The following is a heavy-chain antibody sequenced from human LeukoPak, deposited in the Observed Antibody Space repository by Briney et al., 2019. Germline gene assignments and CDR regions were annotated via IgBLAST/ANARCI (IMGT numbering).Heavy chain of an antibody. J-gene: IGHJ3*02. CDR2: IKHDGSQK. Sequence: GGSLRLSCAASGFTFVSYAMSWVRQAPGKGLEWVANIKHDGSQKYYVDSAKGRFTISRDNAKNSVYLQMNSLTAEDTAVYYCARDGMGGIKAFDMWGQGTMVTVSS. CDR3: ARDGMGGIKAFDM. D-gene: IGHD3-10*01. CDR1: GFTFVSYA. V-gene: IGHV3-7*05.